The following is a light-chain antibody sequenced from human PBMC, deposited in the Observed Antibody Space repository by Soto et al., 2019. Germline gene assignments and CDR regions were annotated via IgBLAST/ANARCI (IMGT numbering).Light chain of an antibody. CDR2: DDN. CDR3: AAWDDSLSGVV. Sequence: QSVLTQPPSASGTPGQRVTISCSGSSSNIGSYTVNWYQHLPGTAPKLLICDDNQRPSGVPDRFSGSRSGTSASLAISGLKSDDEADYYCAAWDDSLSGVVFGGGTKLTVL. J-gene: IGLJ2*01. CDR1: SSNIGSYT. V-gene: IGLV1-44*01.